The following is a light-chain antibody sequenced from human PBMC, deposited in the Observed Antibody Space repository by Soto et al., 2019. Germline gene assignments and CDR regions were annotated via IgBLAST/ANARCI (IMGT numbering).Light chain of an antibody. CDR3: QQCYATPFT. V-gene: IGKV4-1*01. CDR2: LAS. J-gene: IGKJ3*01. CDR1: QSLFYRPHNKNY. Sequence: DIVMTQSPETLAVSLGERATINCKSSQSLFYRPHNKNYLAWYQQKPGQPPKLLMYLASIRESGVPDRFSGSGSGTDFSLTISGLQAEDVAVYFCQQCYATPFTFGPGTK.